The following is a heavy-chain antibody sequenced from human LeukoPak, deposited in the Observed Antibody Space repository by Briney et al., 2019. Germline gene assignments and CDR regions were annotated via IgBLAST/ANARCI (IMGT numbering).Heavy chain of an antibody. CDR2: ISSSSSTI. Sequence: GSLRLSCAASGFTFSSYSMNWVRQAPGKGLEWVSYISSSSSTIYYADSVKGRFTISRDNAKNSLYLQMNSLRAEDTAVYYCAGGSHYYDSSGYTLFDYWGQGTLVTVSS. CDR3: AGGSHYYDSSGYTLFDY. J-gene: IGHJ4*02. V-gene: IGHV3-48*01. CDR1: GFTFSSYS. D-gene: IGHD3-22*01.